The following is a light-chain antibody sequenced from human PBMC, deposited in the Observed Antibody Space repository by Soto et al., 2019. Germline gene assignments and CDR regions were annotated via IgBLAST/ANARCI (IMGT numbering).Light chain of an antibody. V-gene: IGKV3-20*01. J-gene: IGKJ4*01. CDR2: GTS. Sequence: TQSPGTLSLSPGERATLSCRASQGVNRYYLAWYQQKPGQPPRLLIYGTSSRATGIPDRFSGSGSGTDFTLTISGLEPEDFAVYYCQQYSSSPLTFGGGTKVDIK. CDR3: QQYSSSPLT. CDR1: QGVNRYY.